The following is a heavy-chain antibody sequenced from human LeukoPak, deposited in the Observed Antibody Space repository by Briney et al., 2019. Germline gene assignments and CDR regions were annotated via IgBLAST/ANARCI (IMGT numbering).Heavy chain of an antibody. CDR1: GGSISSSSYY. CDR3: ASMYGDYLYYFDY. V-gene: IGHV4-39*07. Sequence: SETLSLTCTVSGGSISSSSYYWGWIRQPPGKGLEWIGSIYYSGSTYYNPSLKSRVTISVDTSKNQFSLKLSSVTAADTAVYYCASMYGDYLYYFDYWGQGTLVTVSS. CDR2: IYYSGST. D-gene: IGHD4-17*01. J-gene: IGHJ4*02.